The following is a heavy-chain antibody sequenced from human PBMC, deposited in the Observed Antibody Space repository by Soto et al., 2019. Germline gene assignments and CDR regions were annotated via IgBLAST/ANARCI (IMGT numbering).Heavy chain of an antibody. D-gene: IGHD3-10*01. CDR1: GFTFSDYW. V-gene: IGHV3-7*05. J-gene: IGHJ4*02. CDR2: IKRDGSEK. Sequence: EVQLVESGGGLVQPGGSLRLSCAASGFTFSDYWMSWVRQAPGKGLECVANIKRDGSEKYYVDPVKGRFTISRDNAKNSLYLQMNSLRAEDTAVYYCATSMGRGGNDYWGQGTLGTVSS. CDR3: ATSMGRGGNDY.